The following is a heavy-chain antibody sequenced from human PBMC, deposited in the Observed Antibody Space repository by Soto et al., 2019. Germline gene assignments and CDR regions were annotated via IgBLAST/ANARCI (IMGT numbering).Heavy chain of an antibody. D-gene: IGHD4-17*01. J-gene: IGHJ6*02. CDR1: GFTFSNAW. CDR2: IKSKTDGGTT. Sequence: GGSLRLSCAASGFTFSNAWMNWVRQAPGKGLEWVGRIKSKTDGGTTDYAAPVKGRFTISRDDSKNTLYLQMNSLKTEDTAVYYCTTVGQIDYGDYQRQNYYYGMDVWGQGTTVTVSS. V-gene: IGHV3-15*07. CDR3: TTVGQIDYGDYQRQNYYYGMDV.